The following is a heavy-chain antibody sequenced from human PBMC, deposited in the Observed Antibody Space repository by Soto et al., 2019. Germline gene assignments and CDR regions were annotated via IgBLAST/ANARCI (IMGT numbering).Heavy chain of an antibody. J-gene: IGHJ4*02. V-gene: IGHV3-23*01. Sequence: QPRGPLRLSCTVSGFIFRSYAMNWVLQAPGGALEGVSNMIGSGEKTYYADSVTGRFTISRDNSQNTLLLQMDSLRVEVSATYYCVQDWAFRTVAGADQWGQGTSVTVSS. CDR3: VQDWAFRTVAGADQ. CDR2: MIGSGEKT. CDR1: GFIFRSYA. D-gene: IGHD6-19*01.